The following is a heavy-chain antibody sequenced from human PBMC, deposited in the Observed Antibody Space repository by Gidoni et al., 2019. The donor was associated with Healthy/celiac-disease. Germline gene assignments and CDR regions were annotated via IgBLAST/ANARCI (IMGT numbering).Heavy chain of an antibody. V-gene: IGHV5-51*03. J-gene: IGHJ4*02. Sequence: EVQLVQSGAEVKKPGESLKISCKVSGYSFTSYWIGWVRQMPGKGREWMGIIYPGDSDTRYSPSFQGQVTISADKSISTAYLQWSSLKASDTAMYYCARSLIRMGEDYYFDYWGQGTLVTVSS. CDR2: IYPGDSDT. CDR1: GYSFTSYW. D-gene: IGHD3-16*01. CDR3: ARSLIRMGEDYYFDY.